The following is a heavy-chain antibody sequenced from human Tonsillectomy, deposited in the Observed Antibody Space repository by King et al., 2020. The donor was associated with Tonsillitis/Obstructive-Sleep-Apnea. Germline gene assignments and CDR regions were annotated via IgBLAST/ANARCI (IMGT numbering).Heavy chain of an antibody. J-gene: IGHJ3*02. V-gene: IGHV1-18*01. CDR1: GYTFIMYG. CDR2: ISPYNGNT. D-gene: IGHD3-3*01. Sequence: VQLVESGAEVEKPGASMKVSCKASGYTFIMYGISWVRQAPGQGLEWMGWISPYNGNTNYAQKLQGRVTLTTDTSTNTAYMELRSLRSDDPAVYYFARNSKFFGMIIRENDAFDIWGQGTVVTVSS. CDR3: ARNSKFFGMIIRENDAFDI.